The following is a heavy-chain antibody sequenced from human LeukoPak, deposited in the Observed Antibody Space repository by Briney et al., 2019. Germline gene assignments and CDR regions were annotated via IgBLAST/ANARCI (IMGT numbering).Heavy chain of an antibody. CDR2: IKQDRSEK. J-gene: IGHJ4*02. V-gene: IGHV3-7*04. Sequence: GGSLRLSCEASGFTLSDHWMTWVRQAPGKGLEWVAYIKQDRSEKYYVDSVKGRFTISRDNSKNSLYLQMNSLRAEDTAVYYCARGGWSLDYWGQGTLVTVSS. CDR3: ARGGWSLDY. CDR1: GFTLSDHW. D-gene: IGHD6-19*01.